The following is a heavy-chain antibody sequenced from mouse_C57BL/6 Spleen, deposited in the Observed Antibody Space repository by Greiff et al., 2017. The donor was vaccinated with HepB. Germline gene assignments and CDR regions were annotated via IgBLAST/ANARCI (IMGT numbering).Heavy chain of an antibody. V-gene: IGHV5-9-1*02. Sequence: EVKVVESGEGLVKPGGSLKLSCAASGFTFSSYAMSWVRQTPEKRLEWVAYISSGGDYIYYADTVKGRFTISRDNARNTLYLQMSSLKSEDTAMYYCTRELGREGYAMDYWGQGTSVTVSS. CDR1: GFTFSSYA. CDR3: TRELGREGYAMDY. J-gene: IGHJ4*01. CDR2: ISSGGDYI. D-gene: IGHD4-1*01.